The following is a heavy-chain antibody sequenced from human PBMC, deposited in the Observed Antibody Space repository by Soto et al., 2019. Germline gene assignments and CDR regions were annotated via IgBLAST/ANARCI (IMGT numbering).Heavy chain of an antibody. Sequence: GASVKVSCKASGGTISRYAISWVRQAPGQGLEWMGGIIPIFGTANYAQKFQGRVTITADESTSTAYMELSSLRSEDTALYYCTKMASYDSSGYFFDYWGQGPLVTSPQ. J-gene: IGHJ4*02. CDR1: GGTISRYA. CDR3: TKMASYDSSGYFFDY. D-gene: IGHD3-22*01. V-gene: IGHV1-69*13. CDR2: IIPIFGTA.